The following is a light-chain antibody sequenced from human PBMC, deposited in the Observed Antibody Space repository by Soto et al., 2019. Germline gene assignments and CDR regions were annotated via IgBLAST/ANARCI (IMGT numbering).Light chain of an antibody. CDR3: QQYGTSEII. V-gene: IGKV3-20*01. CDR2: DTS. Sequence: EFGLTQSPGTLSLSPGERATLSCRASQSLANSFIAWYQQKPGQAPRLLIYDTSSRASGIPDRFSGSGSGTDFTLTISRLETEDFAVFYCQQYGTSEIIFGQGTRREIK. J-gene: IGKJ5*01. CDR1: QSLANSF.